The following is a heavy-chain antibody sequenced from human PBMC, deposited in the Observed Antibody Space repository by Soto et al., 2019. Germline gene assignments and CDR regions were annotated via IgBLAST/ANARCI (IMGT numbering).Heavy chain of an antibody. V-gene: IGHV1-46*01. D-gene: IGHD3-10*01. J-gene: IGHJ4*02. Sequence: ASVKVSCKASGYTFTSCYIHWVRQAPGQGLQWMGIINPSGGTTSNVQQFQGRVTMTRDTSTSTVYMELSSLRSDDTAVYYCARETGFGEFHFDYWGQGTPVTAPQ. CDR1: GYTFTSCY. CDR2: INPSGGTT. CDR3: ARETGFGEFHFDY.